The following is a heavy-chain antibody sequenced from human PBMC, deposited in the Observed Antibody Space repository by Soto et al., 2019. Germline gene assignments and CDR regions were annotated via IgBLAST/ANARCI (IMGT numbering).Heavy chain of an antibody. CDR1: GFSLSILGVG. Sequence: SGPTLVNPTQTLTLTCTFSGFSLSILGVGVGWIRQPPGKALEWLALLYWNNDKRYSPSLKSRLTITSDTSKNQVVLTMSNMDPVDTATYYCVSGSFPNWFDPWGPGILVTVSS. V-gene: IGHV2-5*01. D-gene: IGHD3-10*01. CDR3: VSGSFPNWFDP. CDR2: LYWNNDK. J-gene: IGHJ5*02.